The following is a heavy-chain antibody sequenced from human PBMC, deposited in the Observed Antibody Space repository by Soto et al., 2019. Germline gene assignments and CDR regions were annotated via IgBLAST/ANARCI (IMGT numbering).Heavy chain of an antibody. CDR3: ARGSLLGALRRSYFEY. CDR2: IYSAGNT. J-gene: IGHJ4*02. D-gene: IGHD1-26*01. Sequence: WGSLRLSCAASRFTVSSNYVIWVLPSPLKGLEWISIIYSAGNTYYADSVKGRFTISRDNSKNTLYLQMNSLGAEDTAVYYCARGSLLGALRRSYFEYWGQGTLVT. V-gene: IGHV3-66*01. CDR1: RFTVSSNY.